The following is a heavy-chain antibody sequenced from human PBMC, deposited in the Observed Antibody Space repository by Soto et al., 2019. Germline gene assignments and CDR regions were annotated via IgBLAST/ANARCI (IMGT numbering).Heavy chain of an antibody. CDR1: GFTFSSYG. Sequence: VQLVESGGGVVQPGRSLRLSCAASGFTFSSYGMHWVRQAPGKGLEWVAVIWYDGSNKYYADSVKGRFTISRDNSKNTLYLQMNSLRAEDTAVYYCAREVQGYAGWEYFDYWGQGTLVTVSS. V-gene: IGHV3-33*01. CDR2: IWYDGSNK. J-gene: IGHJ4*02. CDR3: AREVQGYAGWEYFDY. D-gene: IGHD2-2*01.